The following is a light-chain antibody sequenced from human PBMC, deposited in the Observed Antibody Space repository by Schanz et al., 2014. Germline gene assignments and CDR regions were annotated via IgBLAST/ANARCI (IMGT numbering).Light chain of an antibody. CDR1: QSVSSY. CDR2: DAS. Sequence: EIVLTQSPATLSLSPGERATLSCRASQSVSSYLAWYQQKPGQAPRLLIYDASNRATGIPARFSGSGSGTDFTLTISSLQAEDVAVYYCQQYYGLPLTFGGGTKVEI. V-gene: IGKV3-11*01. CDR3: QQYYGLPLT. J-gene: IGKJ4*01.